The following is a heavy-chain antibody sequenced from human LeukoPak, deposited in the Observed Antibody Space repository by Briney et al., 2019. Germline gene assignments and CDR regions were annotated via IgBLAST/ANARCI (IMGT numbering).Heavy chain of an antibody. CDR1: GYTFTSYG. D-gene: IGHD3-3*01. CDR3: ARDSDTIFGVVIRGLNWFDP. CDR2: ISAYNGNT. V-gene: IGHV1-18*01. J-gene: IGHJ5*02. Sequence: ASVKVSCKASGYTFTSYGISWVRQAPGQGLEWMGWISAYNGNTNYAQKLQGRVTMTTDTSTSTAYMELRSLRSDDTAVYYCARDSDTIFGVVIRGLNWFDPWGQGTLVTVSS.